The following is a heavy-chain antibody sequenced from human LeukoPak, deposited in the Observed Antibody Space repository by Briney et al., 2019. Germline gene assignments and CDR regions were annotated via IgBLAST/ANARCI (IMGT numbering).Heavy chain of an antibody. CDR2: ISSSRST. CDR3: ARGPYSYDSSGAFDI. CDR1: GDSISSGDYY. V-gene: IGHV4-61*02. D-gene: IGHD3-22*01. Sequence: PSQTLSLTCTVSGDSISSGDYYWSWIRQPAGKGLEWIGRISSSRSTNYNPSLKSRVTISVNTSKNQFSLKLSSVTAADTAVYFCARGPYSYDSSGAFDIWGQGTMVTVSS. J-gene: IGHJ3*02.